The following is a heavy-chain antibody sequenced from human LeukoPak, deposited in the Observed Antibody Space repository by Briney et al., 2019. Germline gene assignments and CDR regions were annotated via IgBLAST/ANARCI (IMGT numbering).Heavy chain of an antibody. V-gene: IGHV3-48*03. CDR1: GFTFSSYE. Sequence: GGSLRLSCAASGFTFSSYEMNWVRQAPGKGVEWVSYISSSGSTIYYADSVKGRFTISRDNAKNSLYLQMNSLRAEDTAVYYCARDRSYYYYGMDVWGQGTTVTVSS. J-gene: IGHJ6*02. CDR2: ISSSGSTI. CDR3: ARDRSYYYYGMDV.